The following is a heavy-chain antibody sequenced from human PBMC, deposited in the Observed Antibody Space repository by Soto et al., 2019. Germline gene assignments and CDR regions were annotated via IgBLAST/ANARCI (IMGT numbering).Heavy chain of an antibody. J-gene: IGHJ6*02. V-gene: IGHV1-69*13. Sequence: ASVKVSCKASGGTFSSYAISWVRQAPGQGLEWMGGIIPIFGTANYAQKFQGRVTITADESTSTAYMELSSLRSEDTAVYYCARGRYYGSGSYPTGYYGMDVWGQGTTVTVSS. CDR1: GGTFSSYA. CDR2: IIPIFGTA. D-gene: IGHD3-10*01. CDR3: ARGRYYGSGSYPTGYYGMDV.